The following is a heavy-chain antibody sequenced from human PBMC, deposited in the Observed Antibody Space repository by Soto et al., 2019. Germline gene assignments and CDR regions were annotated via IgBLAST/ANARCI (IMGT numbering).Heavy chain of an antibody. CDR2: MNPNSNNT. CDR3: ARSDGYHFNWLDS. J-gene: IGHJ5*01. Sequence: QVQLVQSGAEVETPGASVKVSCKASGYTFASYDINWVRQAPGQGLEWMGWMNPNSNNTGYAQKLQGRLTMTRDIALSIAHMELSSLRNEDTAVYYCARSDGYHFNWLDSWGQGTLVTVSA. CDR1: GYTFASYD. V-gene: IGHV1-8*01. D-gene: IGHD2-21*01.